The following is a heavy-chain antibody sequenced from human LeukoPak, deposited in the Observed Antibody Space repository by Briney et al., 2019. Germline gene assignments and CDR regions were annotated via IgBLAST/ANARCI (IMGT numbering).Heavy chain of an antibody. J-gene: IGHJ3*02. V-gene: IGHV4-59*08. Sequence: SETLSLTCTVSGGSISTYYWSWIRQSPGKGLEWIGSIYYSGSTNYNPSLKSRVTISVDTSKNQFSLELSSVTAADTAVYYCAVNLTRHTFDIWGQGTMVTVSS. CDR2: IYYSGST. CDR1: GGSISTYY. CDR3: AVNLTRHTFDI. D-gene: IGHD1-1*01.